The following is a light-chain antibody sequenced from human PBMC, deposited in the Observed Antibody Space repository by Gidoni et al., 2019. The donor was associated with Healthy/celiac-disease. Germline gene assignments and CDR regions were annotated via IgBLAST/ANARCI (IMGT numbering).Light chain of an antibody. J-gene: IGKJ3*01. CDR1: QSLLHSNGYNY. CDR3: MQALQTPRFT. V-gene: IGKV2-28*01. CDR2: LGS. Sequence: DIVMTQSPLSLPVTPGEPASISCRSSQSLLHSNGYNYLDWYLQKPGQSPQLLIYLGSNRASGVPDRFSGSGSGTDFTLKISRVEAEDVGVYYWMQALQTPRFTFGPGTKVDIK.